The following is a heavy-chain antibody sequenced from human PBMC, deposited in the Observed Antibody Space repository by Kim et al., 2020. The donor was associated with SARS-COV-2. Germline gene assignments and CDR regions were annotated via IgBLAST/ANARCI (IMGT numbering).Heavy chain of an antibody. J-gene: IGHJ4*02. CDR1: GGSFSGYY. D-gene: IGHD4-17*01. V-gene: IGHV4-34*01. CDR3: ARGLRKNYGDYDLGY. CDR2: INHSGST. Sequence: SETLSLTCAVYGGSFSGYYSSWIRQPPGKGLECIGEINHSGSTNYNPSLKSRVTISVDTSKNQFSLKLSSVTAADTAVYYCARGLRKNYGDYDLGYWGQGTLVTVSS.